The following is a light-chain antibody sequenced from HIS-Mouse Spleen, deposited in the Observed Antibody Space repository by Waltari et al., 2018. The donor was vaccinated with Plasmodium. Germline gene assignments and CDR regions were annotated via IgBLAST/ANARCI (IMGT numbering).Light chain of an antibody. J-gene: IGKJ2*01. V-gene: IGKV3-20*01. CDR3: QQYDSSPYT. CDR1: QSVSRSY. CDR2: GAS. Sequence: EIVLTQSPGTMSLSLGERATLACRASQSVSRSYLAWYQQKPGQAPRLLIYGASSRATGIPDRFSGSGSGTDFTLTISRLEPEDFAVYYCQQYDSSPYTFGQGTKLEIK.